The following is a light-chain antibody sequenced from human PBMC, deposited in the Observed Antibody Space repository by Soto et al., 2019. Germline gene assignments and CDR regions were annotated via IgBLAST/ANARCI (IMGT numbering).Light chain of an antibody. CDR1: QSVSSY. CDR3: QQYNSFSWT. Sequence: EVVLTQSPATLSLSPGERATLSCRASQSVSSYLAWYQQKPGQAPRLLIYDASNRATGIPARFSGSGSGTEFTLTISSLQPDDLATYYCQQYNSFSWTFGQGTKVDIK. V-gene: IGKV3-11*01. CDR2: DAS. J-gene: IGKJ1*01.